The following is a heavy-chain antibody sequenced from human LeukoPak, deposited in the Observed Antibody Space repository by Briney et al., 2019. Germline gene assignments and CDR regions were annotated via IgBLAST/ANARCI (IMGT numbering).Heavy chain of an antibody. CDR3: ARDPSTVTTYDY. CDR2: ISPDNGVT. D-gene: IGHD4-17*01. Sequence: ASVKVSCTTSGYTFTVYHIHWVRQAPGQGLEWMGWISPDNGVTKYEEGLQGRVTMTRDTSISTVYMELSGLTSDDTATYYCARDPSTVTTYDYWGQGTLVTVSP. V-gene: IGHV1-2*02. CDR1: GYTFTVYH. J-gene: IGHJ4*02.